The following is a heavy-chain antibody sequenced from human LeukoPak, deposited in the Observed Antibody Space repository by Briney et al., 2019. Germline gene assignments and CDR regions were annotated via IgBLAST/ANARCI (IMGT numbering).Heavy chain of an antibody. V-gene: IGHV3-9*01. D-gene: IGHD6-6*01. CDR1: GFTFDDYA. CDR3: AKDSRSSSGYYYYMDV. Sequence: LRLSCAASGFTFDDYAMHWVRQAPGKGLEWVSGNSGSIGYADSVKGRFTISRDNAKNSLYLQMNSLRAEDTALYYCAKDSRSSSGYYYYMDVWGKGTTVTVSS. CDR2: NSGSI. J-gene: IGHJ6*03.